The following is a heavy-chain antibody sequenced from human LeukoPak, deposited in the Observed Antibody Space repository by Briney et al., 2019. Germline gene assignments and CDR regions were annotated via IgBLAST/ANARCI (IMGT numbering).Heavy chain of an antibody. CDR1: GYTFTGYY. Sequence: ASVKVSCKASGYTFTGYYMHWRRHAPGQGLEWMGWINPNSGGTNYAQKFQGRVTLTRNTSISTAYMELSSLRSDDTAVYYCARDGSLDYWGQGTLVTVSS. CDR3: ARDGSLDY. J-gene: IGHJ4*02. CDR2: INPNSGGT. D-gene: IGHD6-13*01. V-gene: IGHV1-2*02.